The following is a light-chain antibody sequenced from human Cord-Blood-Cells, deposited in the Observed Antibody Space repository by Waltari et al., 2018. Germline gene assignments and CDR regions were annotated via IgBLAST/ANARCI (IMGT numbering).Light chain of an antibody. CDR3: QQYNSYPYS. V-gene: IGKV1-5*03. CDR2: KAS. Sequence: STLSASVGDRVTITCRASQSISSWLAWYQQKPGKAPKLLIYKASSLESGVPSRFSGSGSGTEFTLTISSLQPDDFATYYCQQYNSYPYSFGQGTKLEIK. CDR1: QSISSW. J-gene: IGKJ2*03.